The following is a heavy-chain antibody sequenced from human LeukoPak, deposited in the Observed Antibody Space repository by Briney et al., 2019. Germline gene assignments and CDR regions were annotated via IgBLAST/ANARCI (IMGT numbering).Heavy chain of an antibody. CDR3: AKEYNRRLPDS. J-gene: IGHJ5*01. D-gene: IGHD2-21*01. Sequence: GGSLRLSCAASGFSFSSHGMHWVRQAPGKGLEWVAVISDDGSKRYHADSVKGRFTISRDNSKNVLYLQLSSLRDEDTALYYCAKEYNRRLPDSWGQGTLVTVSS. CDR1: GFSFSSHG. CDR2: ISDDGSKR. V-gene: IGHV3-30*19.